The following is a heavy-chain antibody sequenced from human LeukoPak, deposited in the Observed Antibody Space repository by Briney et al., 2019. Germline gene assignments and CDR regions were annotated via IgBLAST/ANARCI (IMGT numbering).Heavy chain of an antibody. Sequence: SQTLSLTCAVSGGSISSGGYSWSWIRQPPGKGLEWIGYIYHSGSTNYNPSLKSRVTISVDTSKNQFSLKLSSVTAADTAVYYCASRARPGSVSQVDYWGQGTLVTVSS. CDR1: GGSISSGGYS. CDR2: IYHSGST. D-gene: IGHD2-15*01. J-gene: IGHJ4*02. CDR3: ASRARPGSVSQVDY. V-gene: IGHV4-30-2*01.